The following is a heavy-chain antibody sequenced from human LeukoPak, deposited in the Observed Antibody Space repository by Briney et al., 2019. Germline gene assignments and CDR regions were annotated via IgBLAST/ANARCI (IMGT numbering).Heavy chain of an antibody. J-gene: IGHJ4*02. CDR1: GYTFTDYY. V-gene: IGHV1-2*02. CDR3: ARVRGSAWTGYYFDY. CDR2: INPNSGDT. Sequence: ASVKVSCKASGYTFTDYYMHWVRQAPGQGLERMGWINPNSGDTKYAQKFQGRVTMTRDKSISTAYMELSRLESDDTAVYYCARVRGSAWTGYYFDYWGQGTRVTVSS. D-gene: IGHD6-19*01.